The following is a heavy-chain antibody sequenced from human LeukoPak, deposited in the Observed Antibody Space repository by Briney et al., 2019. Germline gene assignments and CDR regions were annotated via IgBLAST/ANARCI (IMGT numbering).Heavy chain of an antibody. J-gene: IGHJ2*01. Sequence: PGGSLRLSCAASGFTFSNYSMNWVRQAPGKGLEWVSYISSSSSTTKYADSVKGRFTISRDNAKNSLYLQMNSLRAEDTAVYYCARDSRPLDWYFDLWGRGTLVTVSS. CDR3: ARDSRPLDWYFDL. CDR2: ISSSSSTT. CDR1: GFTFSNYS. V-gene: IGHV3-48*04.